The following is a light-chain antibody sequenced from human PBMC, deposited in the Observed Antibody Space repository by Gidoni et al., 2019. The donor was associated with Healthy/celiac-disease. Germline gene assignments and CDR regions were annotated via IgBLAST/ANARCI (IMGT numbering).Light chain of an antibody. J-gene: IGLJ2*01. CDR3: QAWDSSSVV. CDR1: NLGDKY. V-gene: IGLV3-1*01. Sequence: SYALTQPPSMSVSPGQTASITCSGDNLGDKYACWYQQKPGQSPVLVIYQDSKRPSGIPERFSGSNSGNTATLTISGTQAMDEADYYCQAWDSSSVVFGGGTKLTVL. CDR2: QDS.